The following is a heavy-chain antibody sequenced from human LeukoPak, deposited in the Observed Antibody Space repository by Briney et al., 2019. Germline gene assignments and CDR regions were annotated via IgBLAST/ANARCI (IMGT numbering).Heavy chain of an antibody. CDR3: ASEEESGYDSNYYGMDV. CDR2: INTNTGNP. Sequence: GASVKVSCKASGYTFTKCAMNWVRQAPGQGLEWMGWINTNTGNPTYAQGFTGRFVFSLDTSVSTAYLQISSLKAEDTAVYYCASEEESGYDSNYYGMDVWGQGTTVTVSS. V-gene: IGHV7-4-1*02. D-gene: IGHD5-12*01. J-gene: IGHJ6*02. CDR1: GYTFTKCA.